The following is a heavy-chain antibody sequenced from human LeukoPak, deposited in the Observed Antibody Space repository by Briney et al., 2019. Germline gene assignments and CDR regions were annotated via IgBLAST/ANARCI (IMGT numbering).Heavy chain of an antibody. CDR2: IYYSGST. CDR1: GGSISSSSYY. V-gene: IGHV4-39*07. D-gene: IGHD5-24*01. CDR3: ARGGSGRDPSSVGNAFDI. Sequence: PSETLSLTCTVSGGSISSSSYYWGWIRQPPGKGLEWIGSIYYSGSTYHNPSLKSRVTISVDTSKNQFSLKLSSVTAADTAVYYCARGGSGRDPSSVGNAFDIWGQGTMVTVSS. J-gene: IGHJ3*02.